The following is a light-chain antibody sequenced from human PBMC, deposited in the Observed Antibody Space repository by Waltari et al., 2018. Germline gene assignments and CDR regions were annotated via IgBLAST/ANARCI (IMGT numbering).Light chain of an antibody. V-gene: IGLV1-47*01. CDR3: AAWDDSLSGRV. Sequence: QSVLTQPPSASGTPEQRVTISCSGSRSNIGSNYVYWYQQLPGTAPKLLIYRNNQRPSGVPDRFSGPKSGTSASLAISGLRSEDEADYCGAAWDDSLSGRVFGGGTKVTVL. CDR2: RNN. J-gene: IGLJ3*02. CDR1: RSNIGSNY.